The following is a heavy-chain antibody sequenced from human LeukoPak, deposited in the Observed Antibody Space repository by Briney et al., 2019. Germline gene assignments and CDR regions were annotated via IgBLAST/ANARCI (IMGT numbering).Heavy chain of an antibody. J-gene: IGHJ4*02. CDR2: ISSSSSYI. CDR3: ARDGTYCSSTSCYIAY. Sequence: KSGGSLRLSCAASGFTFSSYSMNWVRQAPGKGLEWVSSISSSSSYIYYADSVEGRFTISRDNAKNSLYLQMNSLRAEDTAVYFCARDGTYCSSTSCYIAYWGQGTLVTVSS. V-gene: IGHV3-21*01. D-gene: IGHD2-2*02. CDR1: GFTFSSYS.